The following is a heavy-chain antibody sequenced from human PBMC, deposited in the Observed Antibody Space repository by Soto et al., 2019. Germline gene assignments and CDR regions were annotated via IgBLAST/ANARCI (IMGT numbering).Heavy chain of an antibody. CDR2: IIPILGIA. Sequence: QVQLVQSGAEVKKPGSSVKVSCKASGGTFSSYTISWVRQAPGQGLEWMGRIIPILGIANYAQKFQGRVTIPADKSTSTAYMELSRLRSEDTAVYYCARDPDIVVVPAARNYYYYGMDVWGQGTTVTVSS. CDR1: GGTFSSYT. J-gene: IGHJ6*02. D-gene: IGHD2-2*01. V-gene: IGHV1-69*08. CDR3: ARDPDIVVVPAARNYYYYGMDV.